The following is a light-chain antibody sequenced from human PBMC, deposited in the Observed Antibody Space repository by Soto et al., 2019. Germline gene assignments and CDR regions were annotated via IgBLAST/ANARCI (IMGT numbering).Light chain of an antibody. CDR1: QDISNY. V-gene: IGKV1-27*01. J-gene: IGKJ3*01. CDR2: AAS. Sequence: DIPMTQSPSSLSASVGDRVTITCRASQDISNYLAWYQQRPGKVPQLLIYAASTLQSGVPSRFSGSGYGTDFALTISGLLPEDVATYYCQNLDSAAFTFGPGTKVDIK. CDR3: QNLDSAAFT.